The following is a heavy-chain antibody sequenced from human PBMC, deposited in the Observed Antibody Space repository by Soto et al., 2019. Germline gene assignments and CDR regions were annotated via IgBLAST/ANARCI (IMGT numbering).Heavy chain of an antibody. CDR3: ARSPYTPRYNWNCFQH. CDR2: IWYDGSNK. Sequence: GGSLRLSCAASGFTFSSYGMHWVRQAPGKGLEWVPVIWYDGSNKYYADSVKGRFTISRDNSKNTLYLQMNSLRAEDTAVYYCARSPYTPRYNWNCFQHWGQGTLVTVSS. V-gene: IGHV3-33*01. CDR1: GFTFSSYG. J-gene: IGHJ1*01. D-gene: IGHD1-7*01.